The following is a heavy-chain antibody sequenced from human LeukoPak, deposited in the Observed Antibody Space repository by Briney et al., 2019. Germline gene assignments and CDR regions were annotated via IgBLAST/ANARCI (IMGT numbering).Heavy chain of an antibody. Sequence: PGRSLRLSCAASGFTFSSYAMHWVRQAPGKGLEWVAVISHDGSNKYYADSVKGRFTISRDNSKNTLYLQMNSLRAEDTAVYYCARSYCSSTSCYHNWFDPGGQGTRSPSPQ. CDR3: ARSYCSSTSCYHNWFDP. J-gene: IGHJ5*02. CDR2: ISHDGSNK. CDR1: GFTFSSYA. V-gene: IGHV3-30-3*01. D-gene: IGHD2-2*01.